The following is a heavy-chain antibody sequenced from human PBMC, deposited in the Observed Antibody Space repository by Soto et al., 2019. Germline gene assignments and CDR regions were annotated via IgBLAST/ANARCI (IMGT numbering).Heavy chain of an antibody. J-gene: IGHJ4*02. CDR1: GGSISSGGYS. D-gene: IGHD5-18*01. Sequence: QLQLQESGSGLVKPSQTLSLTCAVSGGSISSGGYSWSWIRQPPGKGLEWIGYIYHSGSTYYNPSLKSRVTISVDRSKNQCSLKLSSVTAADTAVYYCARIGYSYGYNFDYWGQGTLVTVSS. CDR2: IYHSGST. V-gene: IGHV4-30-2*01. CDR3: ARIGYSYGYNFDY.